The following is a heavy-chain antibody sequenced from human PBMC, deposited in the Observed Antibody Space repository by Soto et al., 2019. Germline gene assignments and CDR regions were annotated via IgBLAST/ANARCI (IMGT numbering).Heavy chain of an antibody. J-gene: IGHJ4*02. CDR1: GLTVNSNY. CDR3: ASWSSGYYWDY. Sequence: EVQLMESGGGLVQPGGSLRLSCAVSGLTVNSNYMSWVRQAPGKGLEWVSLIYSGDNTVYADSVKGRFTISRDNSKNTLSLQLTGLRAEDTAVCYCASWSSGYYWDYWGRGTLVTVSS. D-gene: IGHD3-22*01. V-gene: IGHV3-66*01. CDR2: IYSGDNT.